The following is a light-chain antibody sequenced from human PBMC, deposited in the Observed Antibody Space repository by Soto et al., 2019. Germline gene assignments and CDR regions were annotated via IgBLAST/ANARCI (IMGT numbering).Light chain of an antibody. CDR2: DVS. Sequence: QSVLTQPDSVSGSPGQSITISCIGTSSDIGAYNYASWYQQHPGKAPKLIIYDVSNRPSGVSNRFSGSKSGYTASLTISGLQAEDEADYYCSSYSSTITRVFGTGTKVT. CDR1: SSDIGAYNY. J-gene: IGLJ1*01. CDR3: SSYSSTITRV. V-gene: IGLV2-14*03.